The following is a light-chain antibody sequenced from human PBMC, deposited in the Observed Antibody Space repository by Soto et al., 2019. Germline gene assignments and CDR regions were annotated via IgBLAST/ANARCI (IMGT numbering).Light chain of an antibody. J-gene: IGLJ3*02. CDR2: DDR. V-gene: IGLV3-21*02. CDR3: QVYDRRSDHVV. Sequence: SYELTQPPSVSVAPGQTARITCGGDNIGDKSVHWYQQKAGQAPVLVVSDDRARPSGIPERLSDSSSGNTATLTISSVEAGDEADYHGQVYDRRSDHVVFGGGTKVTV. CDR1: NIGDKS.